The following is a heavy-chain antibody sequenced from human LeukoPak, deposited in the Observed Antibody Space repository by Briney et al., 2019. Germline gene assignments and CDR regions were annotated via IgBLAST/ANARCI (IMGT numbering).Heavy chain of an antibody. D-gene: IGHD3-10*01. Sequence: ASVKVSCKASGYRFSGFTITWVRQAPGQGLEWMGWISPYNGKTEYSETVEDRVTMTADTSTSTAYMELRSLRSDDSAVYYCAITDSVGSYYAPNFWGQGSLVTVSS. CDR1: GYRFSGFT. CDR3: AITDSVGSYYAPNF. CDR2: ISPYNGKT. J-gene: IGHJ4*02. V-gene: IGHV1-18*01.